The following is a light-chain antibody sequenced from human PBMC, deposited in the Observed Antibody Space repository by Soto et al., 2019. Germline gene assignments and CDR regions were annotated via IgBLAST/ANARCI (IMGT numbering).Light chain of an antibody. J-gene: IGKJ3*01. CDR1: QSVSSSY. Sequence: EIVLTQSPGTLSLSPGERATPSCRASQSVSSSYLAWYQQRPGQAPRLLIFGASYRATGIPDRFSGSGSGTDFTLTISRLEPEDFAVYYCQQYNSSPPEFTFGPGTKVDSK. CDR3: QQYNSSPPEFT. CDR2: GAS. V-gene: IGKV3-20*01.